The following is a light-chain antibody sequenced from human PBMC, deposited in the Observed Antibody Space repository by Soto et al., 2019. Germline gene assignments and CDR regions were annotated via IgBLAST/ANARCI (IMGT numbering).Light chain of an antibody. CDR3: QHYKNYPWT. V-gene: IGKV1-8*01. CDR2: GAS. CDR1: QDVGRY. J-gene: IGKJ1*01. Sequence: AIRMTQSPSSLSASAGDRVAIACRASQDVGRYLAWYQQKPGQAPKLLSYGASTLQSGVPSMFSGGGSGTDFTLTISCLHSEDCATYYCQHYKNYPWTFGQGTKVEIK.